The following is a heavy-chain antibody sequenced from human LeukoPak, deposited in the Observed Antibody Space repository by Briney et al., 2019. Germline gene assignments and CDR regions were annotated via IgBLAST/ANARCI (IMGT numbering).Heavy chain of an antibody. CDR1: EFAFSNVW. V-gene: IGHV3-15*01. CDR2: VKTTTDGGTA. D-gene: IGHD3-3*01. CDR3: TYEGFDY. J-gene: IGHJ4*02. Sequence: GGSLRLSCTASEFAFSNVWMSWVGQSPGKGLEWVGRVKTTTDGGTAEYAAPVKGRFTISRDDSKNTMYLQMNSLKIEDTGVYYCTYEGFDYWGQGTLVTVSS.